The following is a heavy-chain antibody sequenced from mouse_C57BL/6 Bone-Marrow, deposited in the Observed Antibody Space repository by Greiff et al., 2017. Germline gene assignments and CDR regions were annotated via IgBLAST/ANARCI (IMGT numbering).Heavy chain of an antibody. Sequence: EVKLVESGGGLVQPGGSLKLSCAASGFTFSDYYMYWVRQTPEKRLEWVAYISNGGGSTYYPDTVKGRFTISRDNAKNTLYLQMSRLKSEDTAMYYCARQTYYYGSRESPRAMDYWGQGTSVTVSS. D-gene: IGHD1-1*01. J-gene: IGHJ4*01. CDR3: ARQTYYYGSRESPRAMDY. CDR1: GFTFSDYY. CDR2: ISNGGGST. V-gene: IGHV5-12*01.